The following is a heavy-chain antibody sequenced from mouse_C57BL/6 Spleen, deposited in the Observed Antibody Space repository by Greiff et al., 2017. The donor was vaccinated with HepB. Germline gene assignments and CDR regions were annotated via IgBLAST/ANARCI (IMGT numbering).Heavy chain of an antibody. Sequence: QVQLQQPGAELVKPGASVKLSCKASGYTFTSYWMQWVKQRPGQGLEWIGEIDPSDSYTNYNQKFKGKATLTVDTSSSTAYMQRSSLTSEDSAVYYCARDYDRYFDVWGTGTTVTVSS. CDR1: GYTFTSYW. D-gene: IGHD2-4*01. V-gene: IGHV1-50*01. J-gene: IGHJ1*03. CDR2: IDPSDSYT. CDR3: ARDYDRYFDV.